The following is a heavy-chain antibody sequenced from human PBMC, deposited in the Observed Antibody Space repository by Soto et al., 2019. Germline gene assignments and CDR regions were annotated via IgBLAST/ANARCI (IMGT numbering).Heavy chain of an antibody. D-gene: IGHD7-27*01. J-gene: IGHJ4*02. CDR1: GGSFCGYY. CDR2: ISHSGST. V-gene: IGHV4-34*01. CDR3: ARDLTGELRYFDY. Sequence: QVQLQQWGAGLLKPSETLSLTCAVYGGSFCGYYWSWIRQPPGKGLEWIGEISHSGSTNYNPSLKTRVTISVDTSKNQFSLKLSSVTAADTAVYYCARDLTGELRYFDYWGQGTLVTVSS.